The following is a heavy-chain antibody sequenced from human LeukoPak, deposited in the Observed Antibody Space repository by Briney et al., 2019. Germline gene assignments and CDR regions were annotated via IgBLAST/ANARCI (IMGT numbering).Heavy chain of an antibody. V-gene: IGHV3-30*18. D-gene: IGHD2-15*01. CDR2: ISFDGTNK. Sequence: TGGSLGLSCTTSGFSFSNYDIHWVRQAPGKGLEWVGVISFDGTNKYYADSVKGRFTISRDNSKNTLYLQMNRLRDEDTAVYYCAKERCSGGSCYSAGEYFDYWGQGTLVTVSS. CDR3: AKERCSGGSCYSAGEYFDY. CDR1: GFSFSNYD. J-gene: IGHJ4*02.